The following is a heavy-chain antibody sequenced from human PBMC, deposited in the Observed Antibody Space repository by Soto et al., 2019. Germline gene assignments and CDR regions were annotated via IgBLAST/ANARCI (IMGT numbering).Heavy chain of an antibody. CDR2: ISSSGSTI. D-gene: IGHD3-3*01. J-gene: IGHJ6*03. V-gene: IGHV3-11*01. Sequence: PGGSLRLSCAASGFTFSDYYMSWIRQAPGKGLEWVSYISSSGSTIYYADSVKGRFTISRDNAKDSLYLQMNSLRAEDTAVYYCARAEPLRGGFFGVVTKHQYYYYYMDVWGKGTTVTVSS. CDR1: GFTFSDYY. CDR3: ARAEPLRGGFFGVVTKHQYYYYYMDV.